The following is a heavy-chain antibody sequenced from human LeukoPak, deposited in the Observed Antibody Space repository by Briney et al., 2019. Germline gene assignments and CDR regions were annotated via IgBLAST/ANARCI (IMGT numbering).Heavy chain of an antibody. J-gene: IGHJ4*02. V-gene: IGHV3-20*04. CDR1: GFTFGVYG. CDR3: ARVGGGYSYAFDY. Sequence: RPGGSLRLSCAASGFTFGVYGMSWVRHAPGKGLEWVSGINWNGGSTGYADSVKGRFTISRDNAKNSLYLQMNSLRAEDTALYYCARVGGGYSYAFDYWGQGTWVTVSS. D-gene: IGHD5-18*01. CDR2: INWNGGST.